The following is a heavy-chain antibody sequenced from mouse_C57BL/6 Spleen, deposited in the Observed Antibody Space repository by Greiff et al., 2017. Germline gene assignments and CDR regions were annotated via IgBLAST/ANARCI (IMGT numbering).Heavy chain of an antibody. CDR3: ASSIYYGYDGAWFAY. J-gene: IGHJ3*01. D-gene: IGHD2-2*01. CDR1: GFNIKNTY. CDR2: IDPANGNT. Sequence: VQLQQSVAELVRPGASVKLSCTASGFNIKNTYMHWVKQRPEQGLEWIGRIDPANGNTKYAPKFQGKATITADTSSNTAYLQLSSLTSEDTAIYYCASSIYYGYDGAWFAYWGHGTLVTVSA. V-gene: IGHV14-3*01.